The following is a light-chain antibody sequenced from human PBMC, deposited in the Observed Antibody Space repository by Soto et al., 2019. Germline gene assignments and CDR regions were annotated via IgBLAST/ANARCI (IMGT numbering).Light chain of an antibody. CDR2: GAS. V-gene: IGKV3-20*01. Sequence: EIVLTQSPGTLSLSPGERATLSCRASQSLTSRYLAWYQQKPGQAPRLLIYGASSMSTGIPDRFSGSGSATDYTLTITRLEPEDFSVYDGEQDDSSLYTFGQGTKLESK. CDR3: EQDDSSLYT. CDR1: QSLTSRY. J-gene: IGKJ2*01.